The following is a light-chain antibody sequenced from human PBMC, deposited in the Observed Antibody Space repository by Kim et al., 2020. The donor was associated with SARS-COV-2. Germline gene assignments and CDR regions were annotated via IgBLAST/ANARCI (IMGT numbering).Light chain of an antibody. J-gene: IGLJ2*01. CDR2: DVS. CDR1: SSDVGSYNY. CDR3: CSYAGTFTSL. V-gene: IGLV2-11*03. Sequence: GQSVTISCTGTSSDVGSYNYVSWYQQHPGKAPKVMIYDVSKRPSGVPDRFSGSKSGNTASLPISGLQADDEADYYCCSYAGTFTSLFGGGTQLTVL.